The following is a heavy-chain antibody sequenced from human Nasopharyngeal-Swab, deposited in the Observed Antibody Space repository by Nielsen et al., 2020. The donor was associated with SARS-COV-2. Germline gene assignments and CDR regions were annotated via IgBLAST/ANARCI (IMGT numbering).Heavy chain of an antibody. CDR1: GGSISSSNW. CDR2: IYHSGST. Sequence: SETLSLTCAVSGGSISSSNWWSWVRQPPGKGLEWSGEIYHSGSTNYNPSLKSRVTISADESKNQFSLKLSSVTAADTAVYFCARDVVGATTTDAFDIWGQGTMVTVSS. V-gene: IGHV4-4*02. CDR3: ARDVVGATTTDAFDI. J-gene: IGHJ3*02. D-gene: IGHD1-26*01.